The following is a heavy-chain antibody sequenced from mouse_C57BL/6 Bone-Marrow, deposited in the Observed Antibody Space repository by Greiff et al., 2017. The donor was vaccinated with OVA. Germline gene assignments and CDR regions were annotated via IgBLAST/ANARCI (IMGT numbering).Heavy chain of an antibody. CDR1: GYTFPSYW. CDR3: AREGRLLLFFDY. J-gene: IGHJ2*01. Sequence: QVQLQQPGAELVKPGASVKLSCKASGYTFPSYWMQWVKQRPGQGLEWIGAIDPSDSYTNYNQKFKGKATLTVDTSSSTAYMQLSSLTSEDSAVYYCAREGRLLLFFDYWGQGTTLTVSS. CDR2: IDPSDSYT. V-gene: IGHV1-50*01. D-gene: IGHD1-1*01.